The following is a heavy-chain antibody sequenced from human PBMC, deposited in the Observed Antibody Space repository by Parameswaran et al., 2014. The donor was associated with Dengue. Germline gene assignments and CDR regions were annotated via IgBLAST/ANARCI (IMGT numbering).Heavy chain of an antibody. D-gene: IGHD3-10*01. V-gene: IGHV3-7*03. Sequence: WIRQPPGKGLEWVANIKQDGSEKYYVDSVKGRFTISRDNAKNSLYLQMNSLRAEDTAVYYCARDRYYYGSGSSSDVWGQGTTVTVSS. J-gene: IGHJ6*02. CDR3: ARDRYYYGSGSSSDV. CDR2: IKQDGSEK.